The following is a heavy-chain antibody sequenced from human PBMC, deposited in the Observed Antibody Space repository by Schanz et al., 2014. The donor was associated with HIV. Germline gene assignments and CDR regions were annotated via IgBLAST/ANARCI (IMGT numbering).Heavy chain of an antibody. J-gene: IGHJ4*02. CDR2: ISNSGSLK. CDR1: GFVFSSYA. Sequence: EVQLVESGGGLVQPGGSLRLSCAASGFVFSSYAMHWVRQAPGKGLEWLSRISNSGSLKSYADSVKGRFTISRDNAKNLVYQQSNSLRDDDTAVYYCARDCLGGCPADYWGQGTLIIVSS. CDR3: ARDCLGGCPADY. D-gene: IGHD6-19*01. V-gene: IGHV3-48*03.